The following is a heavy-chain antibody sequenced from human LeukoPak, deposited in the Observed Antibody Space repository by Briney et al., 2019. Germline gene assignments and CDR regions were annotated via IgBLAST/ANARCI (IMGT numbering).Heavy chain of an antibody. V-gene: IGHV4-61*01. CDR3: ARARSGYDFFVDY. CDR2: IYYSGST. D-gene: IGHD3-3*01. J-gene: IGHJ4*02. Sequence: NSSETLSLTCTVSGGSVSGATYYWNWIRQSPGKGLEWIGYIYYSGSTKHNPPLKSRGTISIDTSKNQFSLKLSSVTAADTAVYYCARARSGYDFFVDYWGQGTLVTVSS. CDR1: GGSVSGATYY.